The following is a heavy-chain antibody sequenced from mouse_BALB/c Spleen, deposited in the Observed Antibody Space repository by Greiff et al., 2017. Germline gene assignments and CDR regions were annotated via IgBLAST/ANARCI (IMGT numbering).Heavy chain of an antibody. CDR3: AREGDYYDYDDGVDY. D-gene: IGHD2-4*01. CDR1: GFSLTSYG. V-gene: IGHV2-9*02. J-gene: IGHJ2*01. CDR2: IWAGGST. Sequence: QVQLKESGPGLVAPSQSLSITCTVSGFSLTSYGVHWVRQPPGKGLEWLGVIWAGGSTNYNSALMSRLSISKDNSKSQVFLKMNSLQTDDTAMYYCAREGDYYDYDDGVDYWGQGTTLTVSS.